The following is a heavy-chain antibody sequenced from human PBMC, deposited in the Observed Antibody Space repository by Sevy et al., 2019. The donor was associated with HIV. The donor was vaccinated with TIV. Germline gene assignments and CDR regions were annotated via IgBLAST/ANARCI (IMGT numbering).Heavy chain of an antibody. J-gene: IGHJ5*02. Sequence: GGSLRLSCTASGFPFSSYEMNWVRQAPGKGLEWVSYISNSGTTKYYSDSVRGRFTISRDNARNSLHLQMNSLRAEDTAVYYCARNGGAFDNGFDPWGQGTLVTVSS. D-gene: IGHD2-8*01. V-gene: IGHV3-48*03. CDR3: ARNGGAFDNGFDP. CDR2: ISNSGTTK. CDR1: GFPFSSYE.